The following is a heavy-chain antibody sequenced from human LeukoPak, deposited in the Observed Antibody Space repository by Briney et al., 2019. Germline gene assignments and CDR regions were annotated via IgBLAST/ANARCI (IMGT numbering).Heavy chain of an antibody. J-gene: IGHJ4*02. D-gene: IGHD3-10*01. CDR3: ARNYGSGSYDFDH. V-gene: IGHV4-59*01. Sequence: SETLSLTCTVSGGSINSYYWSWIRQPPGKGLEWIGYIYYSGSTNYNPSLKSRVTISVDTSKNQFSLRLSSVTAADTAVYYCARNYGSGSYDFDHWGQGTLVTVSS. CDR1: GGSINSYY. CDR2: IYYSGST.